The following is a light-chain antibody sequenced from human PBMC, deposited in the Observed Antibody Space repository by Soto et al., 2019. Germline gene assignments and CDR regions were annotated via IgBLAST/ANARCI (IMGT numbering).Light chain of an antibody. CDR1: QSISTS. Sequence: DIQMTQSPSSLSASVGDRVTITCRASQSISTSLNWYQQKPGIAPKLLIYAATTLQSGVPSRFRGSGSGTDFTLTISSLQREDFATYYCQQSFTSPLTFGGGTKVEIK. J-gene: IGKJ4*01. V-gene: IGKV1-39*01. CDR2: AAT. CDR3: QQSFTSPLT.